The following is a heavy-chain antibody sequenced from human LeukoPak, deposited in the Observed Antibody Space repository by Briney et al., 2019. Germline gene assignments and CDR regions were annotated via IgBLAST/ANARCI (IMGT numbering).Heavy chain of an antibody. CDR2: IKQDGSER. Sequence: AGGSLRPSCAASGFTFSSYWMSWVRQAPGKGLEWVANIKQDGSERYYVDSVKGRFTIFKDNAKNSLYLQMNSLRAEDTALYYCAKDMGVGATIYYFDYWGQGTLVTVSS. CDR3: AKDMGVGATIYYFDY. CDR1: GFTFSSYW. V-gene: IGHV3-7*03. D-gene: IGHD1-26*01. J-gene: IGHJ4*02.